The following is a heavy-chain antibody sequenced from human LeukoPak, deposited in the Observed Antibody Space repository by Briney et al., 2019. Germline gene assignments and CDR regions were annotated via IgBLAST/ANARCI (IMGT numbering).Heavy chain of an antibody. V-gene: IGHV3-74*01. CDR2: INSDGSST. D-gene: IGHD5-24*01. J-gene: IGHJ4*02. CDR1: GFTFSSYW. CDR3: ARAGYRDAYNW. Sequence: GGSLRLSCAASGFTFSSYWMDWVRQAPGKELVWVSRINSDGSSTSYADSVKGRFTISRDNAKNTLALQMNSLRAEDTAVYYCARAGYRDAYNWWGQGTLVTVSS.